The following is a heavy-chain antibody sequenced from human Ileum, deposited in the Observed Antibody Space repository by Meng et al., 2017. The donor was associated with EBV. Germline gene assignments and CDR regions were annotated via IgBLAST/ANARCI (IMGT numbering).Heavy chain of an antibody. Sequence: EVLLVESGGALVLPGGSLRLSCAASGFTFSSYWMHWVRQVPGKGLVWVSRINENGATTTYADSVRGRFTIFRDNAKNTLYLQMNSLRAEDTAVYYCSRDLVGSDDYWGQGTLVTVSS. CDR1: GFTFSSYW. D-gene: IGHD6-6*01. J-gene: IGHJ4*02. V-gene: IGHV3-74*01. CDR2: INENGATT. CDR3: SRDLVGSDDY.